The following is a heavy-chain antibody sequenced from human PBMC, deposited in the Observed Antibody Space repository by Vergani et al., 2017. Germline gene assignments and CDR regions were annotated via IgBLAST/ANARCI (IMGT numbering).Heavy chain of an antibody. V-gene: IGHV4-59*12. Sequence: QVQLQESGPGLVKPSETLSLTCTVSGGSISSYYWSWIRTPPGKGLEWIGYIYYSGSTNHNPSLKSRVTISVDTSKNQFSLKLSSVTAADTAVYYCARYRGWYSAEYFQHWGQGTLVTVSS. CDR3: ARYRGWYSAEYFQH. D-gene: IGHD6-19*01. CDR2: IYYSGST. CDR1: GGSISSYY. J-gene: IGHJ1*01.